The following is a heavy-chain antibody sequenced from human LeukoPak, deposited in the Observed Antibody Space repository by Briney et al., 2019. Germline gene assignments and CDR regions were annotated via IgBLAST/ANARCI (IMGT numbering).Heavy chain of an antibody. CDR2: IDPSDSET. CDR1: GYSFTSYW. Sequence: GESLKISCKASGYSFTSYWIGWVRQMPGKGLEWMGVIDPSDSETRYTPSFQGHVTISADKSLTTAYLQWNSLKASGTAMYYCARQTAMGRSGDYWGQGTLVAVSS. V-gene: IGHV5-51*01. CDR3: ARQTAMGRSGDY. D-gene: IGHD5-18*01. J-gene: IGHJ4*02.